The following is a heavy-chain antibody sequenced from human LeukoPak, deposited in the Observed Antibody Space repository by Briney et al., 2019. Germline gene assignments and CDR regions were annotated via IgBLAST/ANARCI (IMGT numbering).Heavy chain of an antibody. CDR3: ARCASDGYHEY. Sequence: SETLSLTCSVSGGSIGGYYWSWVRQPPGKGLEWIGYRYASGTANYNPSLGSRLTISIDTSKNRFSLKLSSVTAADTAVYCCARCASDGYHEYWGQGTLVTVSS. V-gene: IGHV4-59*12. D-gene: IGHD5-24*01. J-gene: IGHJ4*02. CDR2: RYASGTA. CDR1: GGSIGGYY.